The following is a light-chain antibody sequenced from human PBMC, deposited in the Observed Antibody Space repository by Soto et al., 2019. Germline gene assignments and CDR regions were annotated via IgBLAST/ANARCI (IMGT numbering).Light chain of an antibody. J-gene: IGLJ2*01. CDR1: SSNIGAGYD. V-gene: IGLV1-40*01. Sequence: QSVLTKPPSVSGAPGQRVTISCTGSSSNIGAGYDVHWYQQLPGTAPKLLIYANNNRPSGVPDRFSGSKSGTSASLAITGLQAEDEADYYCQSYDSSLSGHVVFGGGTKLTVL. CDR2: ANN. CDR3: QSYDSSLSGHVV.